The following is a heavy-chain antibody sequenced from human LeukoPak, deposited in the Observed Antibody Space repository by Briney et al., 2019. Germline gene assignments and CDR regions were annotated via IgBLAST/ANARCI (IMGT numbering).Heavy chain of an antibody. Sequence: SETLSLTCSVSGYSISSGYYWGWIRQPPGKGLEWIGSMYHSGSTHYNPSLKSRVTISVDTSNNQFSLRVNSVTAADTAVYYCARGGYDSGSYYKGPLYYFDYWGQGTLVTVSS. D-gene: IGHD3-10*01. J-gene: IGHJ4*02. V-gene: IGHV4-38-2*02. CDR3: ARGGYDSGSYYKGPLYYFDY. CDR1: GYSISSGYY. CDR2: MYHSGST.